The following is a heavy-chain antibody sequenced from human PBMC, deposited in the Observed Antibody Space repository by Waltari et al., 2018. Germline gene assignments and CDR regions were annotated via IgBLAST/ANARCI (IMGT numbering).Heavy chain of an antibody. CDR3: ARSLRLGELSLIGY. CDR2: INPNSGGT. D-gene: IGHD3-16*02. Sequence: QVQLVPSGAEVKKPGASVKVSCKASGSTFTGHDIHQVGQAPGQGLEWMGWINPNSGGTNYAQKFQGRVTMTRDTSISTAYMELSRLRSDDTAVYYCARSLRLGELSLIGYWGQGTLVTVSS. V-gene: IGHV1-2*02. J-gene: IGHJ4*02. CDR1: GSTFTGHD.